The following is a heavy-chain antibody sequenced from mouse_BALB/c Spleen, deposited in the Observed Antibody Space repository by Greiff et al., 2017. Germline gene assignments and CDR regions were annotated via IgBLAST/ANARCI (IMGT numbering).Heavy chain of an antibody. J-gene: IGHJ4*01. Sequence: VQLHQPGAELVKPGAPVKLSCKASGYTFTSYWMNWVKQRPGRGLVWIGRIDPSDSETHYNQKFKDKATLTVDKSSSTAYIQLSGLTSEDSAVYYCAIADDWGQGTSVTVSS. CDR2: IDPSDSET. CDR1: GYTFTSYW. V-gene: IGHV1-74*01. CDR3: AIADD.